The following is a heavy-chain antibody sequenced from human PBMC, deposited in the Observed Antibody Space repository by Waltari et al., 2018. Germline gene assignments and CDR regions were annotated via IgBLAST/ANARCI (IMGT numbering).Heavy chain of an antibody. V-gene: IGHV3-49*04. J-gene: IGHJ3*02. CDR2: IRSKAYGGTT. CDR3: TRERLYYYGSGSYYPDI. Sequence: VPLVESGGGLVQPGRSLRLSCTASGFTFSDYALSWVRQAPGKGLEWVSFIRSKAYGGTTEYAASVTGRFTISRDDSKSIAYLQMNSLKTEDTAVYYCTRERLYYYGSGSYYPDIWGQGTMVTVSS. CDR1: GFTFSDYA. D-gene: IGHD3-10*01.